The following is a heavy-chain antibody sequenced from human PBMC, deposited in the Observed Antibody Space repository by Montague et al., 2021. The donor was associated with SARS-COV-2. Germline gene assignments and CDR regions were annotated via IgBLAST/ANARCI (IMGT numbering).Heavy chain of an antibody. V-gene: IGHV4-59*01. CDR3: AREVRYYYDSSGPGAFDI. CDR2: IYYSGST. D-gene: IGHD3-22*01. CDR1: GGSISSYY. J-gene: IGHJ3*02. Sequence: SETLSLTCTVSGGSISSYYWSWIRQPPGKGLEWIGYIYYSGSTNXNPSLKSRVTISVDTSKNQFSLKLSFVTAADTAVYYCAREVRYYYDSSGPGAFDIWGQGTMVTVSS.